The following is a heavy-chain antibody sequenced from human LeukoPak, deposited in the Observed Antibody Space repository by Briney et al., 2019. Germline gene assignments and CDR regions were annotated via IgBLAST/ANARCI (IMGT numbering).Heavy chain of an antibody. V-gene: IGHV3-21*01. CDR1: GFTFSSYS. J-gene: IGHJ3*02. D-gene: IGHD5-18*01. CDR3: ARGRRYSYGYAFDI. CDR2: ISSSSSYI. Sequence: PGGSLRLSCAASGFTFSSYSMNWVRQAPGKGLEWVSSISSSSSYIYYADSVKGRFTISRDNAKNSLYLQMNSLRAEDTAVYYCARGRRYSYGYAFDIWGQGTMVTVSS.